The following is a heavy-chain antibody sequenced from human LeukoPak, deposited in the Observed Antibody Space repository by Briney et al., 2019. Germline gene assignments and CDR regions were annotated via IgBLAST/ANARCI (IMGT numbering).Heavy chain of an antibody. CDR2: IKSKTDGGTT. J-gene: IGHJ4*02. CDR3: TTGQWNFDY. Sequence: PGRSLRLSCTASGFTFGDYAMSWVRRAPGKGLEWVGRIKSKTDGGTTDYAAPVKGRFTISRDDSKNTLYLQMNSLKTEDTAVYYCTTGQWNFDYWGQGTLVTVSS. CDR1: GFTFGDYA. D-gene: IGHD6-19*01. V-gene: IGHV3-15*01.